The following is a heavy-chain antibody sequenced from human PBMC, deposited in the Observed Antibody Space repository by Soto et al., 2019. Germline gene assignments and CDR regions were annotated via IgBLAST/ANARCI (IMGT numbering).Heavy chain of an antibody. CDR1: GYTFTCYY. Sequence: GASVKVSCKASGYTFTCYYMHWVRQAPGQGLEWMGWINPNSGGTNYAQKFQGWVTMTRDTSISTAYMELSRLRSDDTAVYYCARSNWNDRNGCYYFDYWGQGTLVTVSS. V-gene: IGHV1-2*04. CDR3: ARSNWNDRNGCYYFDY. D-gene: IGHD1-1*01. J-gene: IGHJ4*02. CDR2: INPNSGGT.